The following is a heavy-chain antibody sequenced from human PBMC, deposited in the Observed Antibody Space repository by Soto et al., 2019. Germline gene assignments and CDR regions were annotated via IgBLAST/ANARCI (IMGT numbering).Heavy chain of an antibody. D-gene: IGHD6-19*01. Sequence: LSLTCRVSGYSISDTIYYWGWVRQTQEKGLEWVSSISSTSSYTHYSDSVKGRFTISRDNANNSLFLQMNSLRAEDTATYYCARDLALAGNYWGQGVLVTVSS. J-gene: IGHJ4*02. CDR2: ISSTSSYT. CDR1: GYSISDTIY. V-gene: IGHV3-11*06. CDR3: ARDLALAGNY.